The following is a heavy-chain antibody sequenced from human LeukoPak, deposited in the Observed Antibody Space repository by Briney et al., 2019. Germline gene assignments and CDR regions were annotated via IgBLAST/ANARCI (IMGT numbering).Heavy chain of an antibody. Sequence: ASVKVSCKASGYTFTSYGISWVRQAPGQGLEWMGWISAYNGNTNYAQKLQGRVTMTTDTSTSTAYMELRILRSDDTAVYYCARVSPPWYCSGGSCSNYFDYWGQGTLVTVSS. CDR3: ARVSPPWYCSGGSCSNYFDY. D-gene: IGHD2-15*01. V-gene: IGHV1-18*01. CDR1: GYTFTSYG. CDR2: ISAYNGNT. J-gene: IGHJ4*02.